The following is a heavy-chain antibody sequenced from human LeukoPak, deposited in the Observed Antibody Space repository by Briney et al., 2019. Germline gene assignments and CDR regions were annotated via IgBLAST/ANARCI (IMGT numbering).Heavy chain of an antibody. V-gene: IGHV3-23*01. CDR3: AKDYYYDILTGYFDY. CDR1: GFTFSSYA. CDR2: ISGSGGST. Sequence: PGGPLRLSCAASGFTFSSYAMSWVRQAPGKGLEWVSAISGSGGSTYYADSVKGRFTISRDNSKNTLYLQMNSLRAEDTAVYYCAKDYYYDILTGYFDYWGQGTLVTVSS. J-gene: IGHJ4*02. D-gene: IGHD3-9*01.